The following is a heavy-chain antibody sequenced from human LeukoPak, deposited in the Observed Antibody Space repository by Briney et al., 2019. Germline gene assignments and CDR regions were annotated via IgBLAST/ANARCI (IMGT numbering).Heavy chain of an antibody. CDR3: ARVSFTYGPLDS. CDR1: RGSISSGGHY. V-gene: IGHV4-31*03. CDR2: TYFTGST. D-gene: IGHD4-17*01. Sequence: SQTLSLTCNVSRGSISSGGHYWSWIRQRPGKGLEWMGYTYFTGSTYYNPSLQSRLIISADTSMTQFSLRLRSVTAADTAVYYCARVSFTYGPLDSWGPGILVTVSS. J-gene: IGHJ4*02.